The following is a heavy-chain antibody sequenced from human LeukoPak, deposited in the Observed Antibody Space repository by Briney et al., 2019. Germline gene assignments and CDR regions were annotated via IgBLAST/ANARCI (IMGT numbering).Heavy chain of an antibody. V-gene: IGHV1-24*01. J-gene: IGHJ3*02. CDR2: FDPEDGET. D-gene: IGHD1-26*01. CDR1: GYTLTELS. CDR3: ATPRLYSGSYFAFDI. Sequence: ASVTVSCKVSGYTLTELSMHWVREAPGKGLEWMGGFDPEDGETIYAQKFQGRVTMTEDTSTDTAYMELSSLRSEDTAVYYCATPRLYSGSYFAFDIWGQGTMVTVSS.